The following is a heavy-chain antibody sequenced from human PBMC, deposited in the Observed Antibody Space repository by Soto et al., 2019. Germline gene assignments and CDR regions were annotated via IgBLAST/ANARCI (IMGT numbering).Heavy chain of an antibody. V-gene: IGHV3-30*18. CDR2: ISHDGGNR. CDR3: AKDRRDGYFDN. J-gene: IGHJ4*02. CDR1: GFTFSSYG. Sequence: QVQLVESGGGVVQPGRSLRLSCAASGFTFSSYGMYWVRQAPGKGLECVAYISHDGGNRYSADSVKGRFTIFRDNSKNTLDLQMNSLGSEDGAVYYCAKDRRDGYFDNWGQGTLVTVSS.